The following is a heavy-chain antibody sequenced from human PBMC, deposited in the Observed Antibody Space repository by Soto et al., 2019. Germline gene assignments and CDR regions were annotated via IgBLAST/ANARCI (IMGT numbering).Heavy chain of an antibody. CDR3: ASRLRITDY. V-gene: IGHV3-33*01. J-gene: IGHJ4*02. CDR2: LWYDGSNK. Sequence: QVQLVESGGGVVQPGRSMRLSCAASGFTFSSYGMHWVRQAPGKGLEWVAVLWYDGSNKYYADSVKGRFTISRDNSKNTLYLQMNSLRAEDTAVYYCASRLRITDYWGQGTLVTVSS. D-gene: IGHD2-15*01. CDR1: GFTFSSYG.